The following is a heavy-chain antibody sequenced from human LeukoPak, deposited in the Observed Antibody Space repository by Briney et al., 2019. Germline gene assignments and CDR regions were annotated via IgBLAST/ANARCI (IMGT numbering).Heavy chain of an antibody. J-gene: IGHJ4*02. CDR3: VKGRDGYDV. D-gene: IGHD5-12*01. CDR2: IYYTGNT. Sequence: PSETLSLTCAVSGGSITSSNWWSWVRQPPGKGLEWIGEIYYTGNTNYNPSLKSRVTISVDKSNNQFSLKLRSVTAADTAVYYCVKGRDGYDVWGQGSLVTVSS. CDR1: GGSITSSNW. V-gene: IGHV4-4*02.